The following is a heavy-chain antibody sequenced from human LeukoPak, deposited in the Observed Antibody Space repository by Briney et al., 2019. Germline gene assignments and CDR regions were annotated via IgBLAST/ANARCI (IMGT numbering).Heavy chain of an antibody. CDR2: IYYSGST. CDR3: ARREAVAGISGIYY. D-gene: IGHD6-19*01. V-gene: IGHV4-39*01. Sequence: WIRQAPGKGLEWIGSIYYSGSTYYNPSLKSRVTISVDTSKNQFSLKLSSVTAADTAVYYCARREAVAGISGIYYWGQGTLVTVSS. J-gene: IGHJ4*02.